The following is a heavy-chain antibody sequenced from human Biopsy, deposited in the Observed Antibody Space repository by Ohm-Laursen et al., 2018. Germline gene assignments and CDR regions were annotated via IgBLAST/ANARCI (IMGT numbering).Heavy chain of an antibody. V-gene: IGHV2-70*11. CDR3: ARDLFDQSWIHSDYSYHGMDV. D-gene: IGHD5-18*01. CDR1: WVSLNPSGMC. CDR2: LDLGGDK. Sequence: PNLPLTGTLSWVSLNPSGMCVSWVRQPPGKALGGLSRLDLGGDKNYSTSLKTRLTISRDTSKNQVVLTMTNMDPVDTATYYCARDLFDQSWIHSDYSYHGMDVWGQGTTVTVSS. J-gene: IGHJ6*02.